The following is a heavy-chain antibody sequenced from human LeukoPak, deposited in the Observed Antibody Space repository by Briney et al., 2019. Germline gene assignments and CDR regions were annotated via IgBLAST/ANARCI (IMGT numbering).Heavy chain of an antibody. V-gene: IGHV3-7*01. Sequence: GGSLRLSCAASGFTFSSYSMNWVRRAPGKGLEWVANIDQDGSETLYVDSVKGRFTVSRDNTKNSLYLQMSSLRAEDTAVYYCARLYSTGCYGGPDYWGQGTLVAVSS. D-gene: IGHD6-19*01. CDR1: GFTFSSYS. CDR3: ARLYSTGCYGGPDY. CDR2: IDQDGSET. J-gene: IGHJ4*02.